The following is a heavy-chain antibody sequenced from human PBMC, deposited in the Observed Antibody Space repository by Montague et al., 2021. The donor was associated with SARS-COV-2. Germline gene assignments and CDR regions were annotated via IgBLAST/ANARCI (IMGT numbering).Heavy chain of an antibody. CDR1: GGSFSAYY. CDR3: SRTYRGTFDF. D-gene: IGHD1-7*01. Sequence: ETLSLTCAVYGGSFSAYYWSWIRQPPGRGLEWIGGINHSGTTNYKSSLESRLSMSVDTSKNQFSLNLSSVTAADTAVYFCSRTYRGTFDFWGQGILVTVSS. CDR2: INHSGTT. J-gene: IGHJ4*02. V-gene: IGHV4-34*01.